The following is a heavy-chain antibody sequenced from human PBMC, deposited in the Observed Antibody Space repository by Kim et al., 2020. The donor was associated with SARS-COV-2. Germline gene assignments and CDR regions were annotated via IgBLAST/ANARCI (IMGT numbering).Heavy chain of an antibody. CDR1: GGSVTSGRYY. D-gene: IGHD6-19*01. CDR2: IYYNGRT. Sequence: SETLSLTCTVSGGSVTSGRYYWGWIRQSPVKGLEWIGSIYYNGRTYYKSSLESRVTISLDRSTNQFSLRLNFVTAADAATYYCTRDKSPNSSGWFGDWGEGTQVTVSS. J-gene: IGHJ4*02. CDR3: TRDKSPNSSGWFGD. V-gene: IGHV4-39*07.